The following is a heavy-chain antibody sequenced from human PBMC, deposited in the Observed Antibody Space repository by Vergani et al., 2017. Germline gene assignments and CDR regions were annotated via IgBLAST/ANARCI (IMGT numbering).Heavy chain of an antibody. D-gene: IGHD7-27*01. CDR2: INPSGGST. CDR3: ARVNWGRGAFDI. Sequence: QVQLVQSGAEVKKPGASVKVSCKASGYTFTSYYMHWVRQAPGQGLEWLGIINPSGGSTSYAQKFQGRVTMTRDTSTSTVYMELSSLRSEDTAVYYCARVNWGRGAFDIWGQGTMVTVSS. CDR1: GYTFTSYY. J-gene: IGHJ3*02. V-gene: IGHV1-46*01.